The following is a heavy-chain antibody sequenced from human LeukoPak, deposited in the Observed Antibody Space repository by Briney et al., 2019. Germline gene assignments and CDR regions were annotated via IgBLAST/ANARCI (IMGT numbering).Heavy chain of an antibody. D-gene: IGHD5-24*01. V-gene: IGHV4-59*12. CDR2: IYYSGST. Sequence: SETLSLTCTVSGGSITNYYWSWIRQPPGKGLEWIGYIYYSGSTYYNPSLKSRVSISADTSKNQFSLKLRSVTAADTAVYYCARGRRDGYNLRHFDYWGQGTLVTVSS. J-gene: IGHJ4*02. CDR1: GGSITNYY. CDR3: ARGRRDGYNLRHFDY.